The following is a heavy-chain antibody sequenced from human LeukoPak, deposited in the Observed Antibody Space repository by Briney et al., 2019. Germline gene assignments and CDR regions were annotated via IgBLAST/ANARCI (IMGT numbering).Heavy chain of an antibody. CDR1: GGTFSSYA. Sequence: SVKVSCKASGGTFSSYAISWVRQAPGQGLEWMGGIIPILGTANYAQKFQGRVTITTDESTSTAYMELSSLRSEDTAVYYCARATYYYDSSGYGDAFDIWGQGTMVTVSS. V-gene: IGHV1-69*05. CDR2: IIPILGTA. J-gene: IGHJ3*02. D-gene: IGHD3-22*01. CDR3: ARATYYYDSSGYGDAFDI.